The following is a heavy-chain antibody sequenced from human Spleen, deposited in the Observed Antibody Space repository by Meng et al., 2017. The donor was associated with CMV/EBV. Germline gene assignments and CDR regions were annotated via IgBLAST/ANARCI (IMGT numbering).Heavy chain of an antibody. V-gene: IGHV1-3*01. J-gene: IGHJ4*02. D-gene: IGHD6-13*01. CDR3: ARDGWQQSYYFDH. CDR1: GYIFKDYA. Sequence: KTSGYIFKDYAMKWVRQAPGQRLEWMGWINAGNGDTKYPQKFQGRVTITRDTSASIGYMEVSSLRFEDTAVYYCARDGWQQSYYFDHWGQGALVTVSS. CDR2: INAGNGDT.